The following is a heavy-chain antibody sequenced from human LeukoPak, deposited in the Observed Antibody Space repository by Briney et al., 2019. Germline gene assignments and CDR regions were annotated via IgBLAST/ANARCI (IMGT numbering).Heavy chain of an antibody. Sequence: GGSLRLSCAASGFIFSYYAMSWVRQAPGSGLEWVSTISGSDGSTYYADSVKGRFTISRDNSKNTLSLQLNSLRAEDTAVYYCAKGTSSSCYSAPNYWGQGTLVTVSS. CDR1: GFIFSYYA. CDR2: ISGSDGST. J-gene: IGHJ4*02. D-gene: IGHD2-15*01. CDR3: AKGTSSSCYSAPNY. V-gene: IGHV3-23*01.